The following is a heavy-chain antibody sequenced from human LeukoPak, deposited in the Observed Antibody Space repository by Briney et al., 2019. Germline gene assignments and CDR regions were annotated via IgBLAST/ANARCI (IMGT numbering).Heavy chain of an antibody. D-gene: IGHD2-15*01. Sequence: GSLRLSCSASGFTFSDYYMSWIRQAPGKGLEGVSYISSSGSTIYYADSVKGRFTISRDNAKNSLYLQMNSLRAEGTAVYYCARDRARYCSGGSCYPDYWGQGTLVTVSS. J-gene: IGHJ4*02. CDR2: ISSSGSTI. V-gene: IGHV3-11*01. CDR1: GFTFSDYY. CDR3: ARDRARYCSGGSCYPDY.